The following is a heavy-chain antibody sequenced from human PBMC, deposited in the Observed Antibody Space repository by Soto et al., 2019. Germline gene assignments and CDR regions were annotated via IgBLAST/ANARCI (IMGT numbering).Heavy chain of an antibody. V-gene: IGHV4-59*02. CDR2: IFYSGST. CDR1: GGSVNSYY. Sequence: QVQLQESGPGLVRPSETLSLTCTVSGGSVNSYYWSWIRQTPGKGPEWIGYIFYSGSTNSNPSLKSQASMSVDMSKNQFSLRLSSLTAADTAVYYCARVFPSYCGGDCAYFDSWGQGILVTVSS. CDR3: ARVFPSYCGGDCAYFDS. J-gene: IGHJ4*02. D-gene: IGHD2-21*02.